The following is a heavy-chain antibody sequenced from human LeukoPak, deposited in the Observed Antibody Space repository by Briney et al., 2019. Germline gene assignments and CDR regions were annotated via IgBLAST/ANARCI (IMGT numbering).Heavy chain of an antibody. CDR3: ARDLLTYSGSYPVY. CDR2: ITSGSATI. V-gene: IGHV3-48*04. J-gene: IGHJ4*01. Sequence: GGSLRLSCAASGFTFSYYNMNWVRQAPGKGLEWVSFITSGSATIYYADSVTGRFTISRDNAKNTLYLQMNSLRAEDTAVYYCARDLLTYSGSYPVYWGQGTPVTVSS. CDR1: GFTFSYYN. D-gene: IGHD1-26*01.